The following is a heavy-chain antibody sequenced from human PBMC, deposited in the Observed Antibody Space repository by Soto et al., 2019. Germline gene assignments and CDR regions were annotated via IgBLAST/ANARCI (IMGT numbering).Heavy chain of an antibody. V-gene: IGHV3-30*18. J-gene: IGHJ6*02. CDR2: ILYDGSDK. CDR1: GFTFSNYG. CDR3: AKARIVMIRGVMNYYGMDV. D-gene: IGHD3-10*01. Sequence: QVQLVESGGGVVQPGRSLRLSCAASGFTFSNYGMHWVRQAPGKGLEWVAFILYDGSDKYFADSVKGRFTISRDNSKNTLDLQMNSLSAEDTAVYYCAKARIVMIRGVMNYYGMDVWGQGTTVTVSS.